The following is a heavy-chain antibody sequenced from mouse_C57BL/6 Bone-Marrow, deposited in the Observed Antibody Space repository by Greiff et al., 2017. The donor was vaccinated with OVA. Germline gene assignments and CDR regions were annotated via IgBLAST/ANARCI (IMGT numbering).Heavy chain of an antibody. CDR3: ARGDF. Sequence: VKLMESGAELVKPGASVKISCKASGYAFSNYWMNWVKQRPGKGLEWIGQIYPGDGDINYNGKFKGKATLTADKSSSTAYMQFSGLTSEDSAVCFCARGDFWGQGTTVTVSS. J-gene: IGHJ2*01. CDR2: IYPGDGDI. CDR1: GYAFSNYW. V-gene: IGHV1-80*01.